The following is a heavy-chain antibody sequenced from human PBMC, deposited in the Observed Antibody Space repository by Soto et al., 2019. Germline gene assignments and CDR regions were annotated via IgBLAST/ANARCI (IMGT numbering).Heavy chain of an antibody. Sequence: QITLKESGPTVVKPTQTLTLTCTFSGFSLRSSGMGVGWIRQPPGKALEWLALIYWDDDKRYSPSLKSRLNITKDTLKNQVVLTMTNMDPVDTATYFCAHSSRWLQLRDAFDIWGQGKMVTVSS. D-gene: IGHD1-1*01. CDR1: GFSLRSSGMG. CDR2: IYWDDDK. J-gene: IGHJ3*02. V-gene: IGHV2-5*02. CDR3: AHSSRWLQLRDAFDI.